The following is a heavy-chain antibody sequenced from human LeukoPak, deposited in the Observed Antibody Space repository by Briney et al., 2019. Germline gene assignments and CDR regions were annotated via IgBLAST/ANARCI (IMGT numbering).Heavy chain of an antibody. CDR3: AKGLTTMTTISY. J-gene: IGHJ4*02. CDR1: GFTFSTYD. CDR2: ISFDGSIK. D-gene: IGHD4-17*01. Sequence: GGSLRLSCAASGFTFSTYDMNWVRQAPGKGLEWVTLISFDGSIKYYADSVKGRSTISRDNSKNTLYLQMNSLRAEDTAVYYCAKGLTTMTTISYWGQGALVTVSS. V-gene: IGHV3-30*18.